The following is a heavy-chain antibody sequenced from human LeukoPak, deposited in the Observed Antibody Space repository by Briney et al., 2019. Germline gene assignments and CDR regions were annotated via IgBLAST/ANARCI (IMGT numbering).Heavy chain of an antibody. J-gene: IGHJ3*02. Sequence: SETLSLTCTVSGGSISSYYWSWIRQPPGKGLEWIGYIYYSGSTNYNPSLKSRVTISVDTSKNQFSLKLSSVTAADTAVYYCARLDYGGNTDAFDIWGQGTMVTVSS. V-gene: IGHV4-59*01. D-gene: IGHD4-23*01. CDR3: ARLDYGGNTDAFDI. CDR1: GGSISSYY. CDR2: IYYSGST.